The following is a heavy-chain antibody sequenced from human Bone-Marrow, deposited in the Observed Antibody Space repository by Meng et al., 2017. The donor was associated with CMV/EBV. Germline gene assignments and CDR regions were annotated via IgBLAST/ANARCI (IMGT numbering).Heavy chain of an antibody. CDR2: ISSSSSYI. J-gene: IGHJ4*02. V-gene: IGHV3-21*01. D-gene: IGHD1-26*01. CDR1: GFTFSSYS. Sequence: GESLKISCAASGFTFSSYSMNWVRQAPGKGLEWVSSISSSSSYIYYADSVKGRFTISRDNAKNSLYLQMNSLRAEDTAVYYCARDLSGRGESGYWGQGTLVT. CDR3: ARDLSGRGESGY.